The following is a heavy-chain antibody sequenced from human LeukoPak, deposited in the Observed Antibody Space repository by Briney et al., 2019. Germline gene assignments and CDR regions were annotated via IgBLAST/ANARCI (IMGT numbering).Heavy chain of an antibody. Sequence: GGSLRLSCAASGFTFSSYGMHWVRQAPGKGLEWVSFIRCDGSNKYYADSVKGRFTISRDNSKNTLYLQMNSLRAEDTAVYYCVKDYDFWSGYYSPTRGYFDYWGQGTLVTVSS. CDR2: IRCDGSNK. CDR3: VKDYDFWSGYYSPTRGYFDY. V-gene: IGHV3-30*02. J-gene: IGHJ4*02. D-gene: IGHD3-3*01. CDR1: GFTFSSYG.